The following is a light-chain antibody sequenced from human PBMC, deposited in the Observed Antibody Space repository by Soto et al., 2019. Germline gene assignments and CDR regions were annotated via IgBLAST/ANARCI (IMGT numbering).Light chain of an antibody. J-gene: IGKJ5*01. V-gene: IGKV3-11*01. CDR2: AAS. CDR1: QSVSRY. CDR3: QQRGNWIT. Sequence: DIVLTQSPATLSSSPGERATLSCRASQSVSRYLAWYQQKPGQAPRLLIYAASNRDTGIPARFSASGSGTDFTLTISSLQPEDAAVYYCQQRGNWITFGPGTRLEIK.